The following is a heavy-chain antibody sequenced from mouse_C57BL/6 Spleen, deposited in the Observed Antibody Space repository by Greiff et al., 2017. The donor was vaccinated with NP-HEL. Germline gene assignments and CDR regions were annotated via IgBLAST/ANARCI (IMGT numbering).Heavy chain of an antibody. J-gene: IGHJ4*01. CDR3: ARLPSYAMDY. Sequence: QVQLKQSGPELVKPGASVKISCKASGYAFSSSWMNWVKQRPGKGLEWIGRIYPGDGDTNYNGKFKGKATLTADKSSSTAYMQLSSLTSEDSAVYFCARLPSYAMDYWGQGTSVTVSS. CDR1: GYAFSSSW. V-gene: IGHV1-82*01. CDR2: IYPGDGDT.